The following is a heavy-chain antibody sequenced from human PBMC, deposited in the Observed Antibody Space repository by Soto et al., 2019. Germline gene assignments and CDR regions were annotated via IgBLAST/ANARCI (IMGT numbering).Heavy chain of an antibody. D-gene: IGHD2-8*01. CDR1: GYTFTAYY. V-gene: IGHV1-2*02. Sequence: QVQLVQSGAEVKKPGASVKVSCKTSGYTFTAYYMHWVRQAPGQGLEWMGWINPNSGGSNYAQKFQGRVTMTRDTSIGAADMELGRLTSDDTALYFCARESRCTNGACYVFDPGGQGTLVTVSS. J-gene: IGHJ5*02. CDR3: ARESRCTNGACYVFDP. CDR2: INPNSGGS.